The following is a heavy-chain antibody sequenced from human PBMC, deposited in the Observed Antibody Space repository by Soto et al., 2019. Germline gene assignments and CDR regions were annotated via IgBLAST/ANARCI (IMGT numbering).Heavy chain of an antibody. V-gene: IGHV4-30-2*01. J-gene: IGHJ4*02. CDR3: ARNDYGDYVWVY. CDR2: IYHSGST. D-gene: IGHD4-17*01. CDR1: GGSISSGGYS. Sequence: QLLESGSGLVKPSQTLSLTCAVSGGSISSGGYSWSWIRQPPGKGLEWIGYIYHSGSTYYNPSLKSRVTISVDRSKNQFSLKLSSVTAADTAVYYCARNDYGDYVWVYWGQGTLVTVSS.